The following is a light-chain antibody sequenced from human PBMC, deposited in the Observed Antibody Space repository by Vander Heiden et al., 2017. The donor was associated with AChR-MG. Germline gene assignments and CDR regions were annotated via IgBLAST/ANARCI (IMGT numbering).Light chain of an antibody. V-gene: IGLV1-44*01. CDR1: SSNIGSNT. CDR3: AAWDDSLNGYWV. Sequence: QSVLTQPPSASGTPGQRVTIPCSGSSSNIGSNTVNWYQQRPGTAPKLLIDSNNQRPSGVPDRFSGSKSGTSASLAISGLQSEDEADYYCAAWDDSLNGYWVFGGGTKLTVL. J-gene: IGLJ3*02. CDR2: SNN.